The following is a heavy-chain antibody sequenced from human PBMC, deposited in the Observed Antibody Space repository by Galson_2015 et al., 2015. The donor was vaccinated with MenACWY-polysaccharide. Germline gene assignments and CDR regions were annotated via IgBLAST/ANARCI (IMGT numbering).Heavy chain of an antibody. Sequence: SGFTVSSSYMSWVRQAPGKGLEWTSAFYSGGTTYYADSVKDRFTISRDNSRDTLYLQMNSLRAGDTAVYYCARQVSSSSTYDYWGQGTLVTVSS. CDR3: ARQVSSSSTYDY. CDR1: GFTVSSSY. J-gene: IGHJ4*02. D-gene: IGHD6-13*01. V-gene: IGHV3-53*01. CDR2: FYSGGTT.